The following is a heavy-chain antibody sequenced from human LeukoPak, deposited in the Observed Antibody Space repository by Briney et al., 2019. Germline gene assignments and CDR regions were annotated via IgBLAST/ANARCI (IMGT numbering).Heavy chain of an antibody. CDR2: ISSSSSYI. CDR1: GFTFSSYS. D-gene: IGHD2-21*02. CDR3: ARELVSSIVVVTAMGYFDY. V-gene: IGHV3-21*01. J-gene: IGHJ4*02. Sequence: PGGSLRLSCAASGFTFSSYSMNWVRQAPGKGLEWVSSISSSSSYIYYADSVKGRFTISRDNAKNSLYLQMNSLRAEDTAVYYCARELVSSIVVVTAMGYFDYWGQGTLVTVSS.